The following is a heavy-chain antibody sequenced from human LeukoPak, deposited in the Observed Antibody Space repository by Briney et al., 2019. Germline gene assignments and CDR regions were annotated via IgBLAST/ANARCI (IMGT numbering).Heavy chain of an antibody. D-gene: IGHD3-22*01. Sequence: SVKVSCKASGGTFSSYAISWVRQAPGQGLEWMGGIIPIFGTANYAQKFQGRVTMTRDTSISTAYMELSSLRSEDTAVYYCARMSYYDRRGDNWFDPWGQGTLVIVSS. CDR1: GGTFSSYA. V-gene: IGHV1-69*05. CDR3: ARMSYYDRRGDNWFDP. J-gene: IGHJ5*02. CDR2: IIPIFGTA.